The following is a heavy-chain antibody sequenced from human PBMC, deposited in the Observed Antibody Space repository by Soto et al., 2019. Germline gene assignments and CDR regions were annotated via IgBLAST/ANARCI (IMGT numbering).Heavy chain of an antibody. CDR2: IYSGGST. Sequence: EVQLVESGGGLVQPGGSLRLSCAASGFTVSSNYMSWVRQAPGKGLEWVSVIYSGGSTYYADSVKGRFTIFRHNSKNTLYLQMNSLRAEDTAVYYCARDLTGRGYFDYWGQGTLVTVSS. V-gene: IGHV3-53*04. D-gene: IGHD2-15*01. CDR1: GFTVSSNY. J-gene: IGHJ4*02. CDR3: ARDLTGRGYFDY.